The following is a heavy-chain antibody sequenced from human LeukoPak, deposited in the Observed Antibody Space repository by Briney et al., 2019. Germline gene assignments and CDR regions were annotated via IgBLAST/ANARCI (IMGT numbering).Heavy chain of an antibody. V-gene: IGHV4-61*08. Sequence: SSETLSLTCAVSGGSISSGGYSWSWIRQPPGKGLEWTGYIYTSGSTNYNPSLKSRVTISVDTSKNQFSLKLSSVTAADTAVYYCARGGGWTYYFDYWGQGTLVTVSS. J-gene: IGHJ4*02. CDR1: GGSISSGGYS. CDR2: IYTSGST. D-gene: IGHD3/OR15-3a*01. CDR3: ARGGGWTYYFDY.